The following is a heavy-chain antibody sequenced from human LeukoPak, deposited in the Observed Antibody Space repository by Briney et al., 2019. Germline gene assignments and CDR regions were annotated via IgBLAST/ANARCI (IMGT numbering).Heavy chain of an antibody. CDR3: ATDRFYNTFDC. CDR2: IKPDGSEK. CDR1: AITFSNSW. J-gene: IGHJ4*02. V-gene: IGHV3-7*01. Sequence: PGGSLRLSCAASAITFSNSWMNWVRQAPGEGLEWVATIKPDGSEKWYVNSVKGRFTISRDNAKNSLYLQMDSLRVDDTAVYYCATDRFYNTFDCWGQGTLVTVSS. D-gene: IGHD3-10*01.